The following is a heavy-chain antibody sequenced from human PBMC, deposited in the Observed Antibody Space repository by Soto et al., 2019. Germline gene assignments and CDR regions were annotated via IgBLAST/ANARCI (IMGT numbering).Heavy chain of an antibody. D-gene: IGHD4-17*01. CDR2: IYYSGST. CDR1: S. J-gene: IGHJ4*02. Sequence: SWWQLPDPPGKGLEWIGYIYYSGSTNYNPSLKSRVTISVDTSKNQFSLKLSSVTAADTAVYYCARVSYGGNSVGPYYFYYWGPGTLVTVSS. V-gene: IGHV4-59*01. CDR3: ARVSYGGNSVGPYYFYY.